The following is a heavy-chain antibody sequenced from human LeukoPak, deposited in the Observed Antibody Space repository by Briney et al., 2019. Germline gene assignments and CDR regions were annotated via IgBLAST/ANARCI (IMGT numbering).Heavy chain of an antibody. CDR1: DLTFSTFT. Sequence: PGGSLRLSCAASDLTFSTFTMHWVRQAPGKGLEWLSSISSSSRTINYADSVQGRFTVSRDNANSSMFHQMNELRREDTAVYYCAKGSPRGGFDSWGQGTLVTVSS. CDR2: ISSSSRTI. CDR3: AKGSPRGGFDS. D-gene: IGHD1-14*01. V-gene: IGHV3-48*01. J-gene: IGHJ5*01.